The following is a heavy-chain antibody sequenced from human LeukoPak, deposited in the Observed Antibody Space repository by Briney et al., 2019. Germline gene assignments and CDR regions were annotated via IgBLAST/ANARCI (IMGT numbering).Heavy chain of an antibody. Sequence: ASVKVSCKASGDTPSSYGISWVRQAPGQGLEWMGWINVHNGKTKYAQKFQGRVTMTTDTPTGIVYIELRSLRSDDTAVYYCASGRYGYTYNYELEYSGQGTLVIVSS. J-gene: IGHJ4*02. CDR1: GDTPSSYG. V-gene: IGHV1-18*01. D-gene: IGHD5-18*01. CDR2: INVHNGKT. CDR3: ASGRYGYTYNYELEY.